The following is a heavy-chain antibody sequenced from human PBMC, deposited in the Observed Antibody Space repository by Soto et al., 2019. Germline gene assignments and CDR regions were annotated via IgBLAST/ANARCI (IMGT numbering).Heavy chain of an antibody. V-gene: IGHV4-4*02. J-gene: IGHJ4*02. Sequence: SETLSLTCAVSGGSISSSNWWSWVRQPPGKGLEWIGEIYHSGSTNYNPSLKSRVTISVDKSKNQFSLKLSSVTAADTAVYYCAREVREVGATYFDYWGQGTLVTVSS. D-gene: IGHD1-26*01. CDR1: GGSISSSNW. CDR3: AREVREVGATYFDY. CDR2: IYHSGST.